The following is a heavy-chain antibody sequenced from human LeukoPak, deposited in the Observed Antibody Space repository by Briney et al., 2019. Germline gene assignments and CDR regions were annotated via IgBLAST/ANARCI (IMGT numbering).Heavy chain of an antibody. CDR2: IYYSGST. CDR1: GGSISSYY. J-gene: IGHJ5*02. D-gene: IGHD3-10*01. CDR3: ARVIKHGSGSYYNKVINWFDP. V-gene: IGHV4-59*01. Sequence: PSETLSLTCSVSGGSISSYYWSWIRQPPGKGLEWIGYIYYSGSTNYNPSLKSRVTVSVDTSKNQFSLKLSSVTAADTAVYYCARVIKHGSGSYYNKVINWFDPWGQGTLVTVSS.